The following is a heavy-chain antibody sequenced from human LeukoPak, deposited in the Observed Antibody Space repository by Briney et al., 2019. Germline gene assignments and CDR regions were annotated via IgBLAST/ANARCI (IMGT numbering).Heavy chain of an antibody. J-gene: IGHJ6*03. V-gene: IGHV1-3*03. D-gene: IGHD6-13*01. CDR3: ARGPRSSSWTPYYYYMDV. CDR2: INAGNGNT. CDR1: GYTFTSYA. Sequence: VASVKVSCKASGYTFTSYAMHWVRQAPGQRLEWMGWINAGNGNTKYSQEFQGRVTITRDTSASTAYMELSSLRSEDMAVYYCARGPRSSSWTPYYYYMDVWGKGTTVTVSS.